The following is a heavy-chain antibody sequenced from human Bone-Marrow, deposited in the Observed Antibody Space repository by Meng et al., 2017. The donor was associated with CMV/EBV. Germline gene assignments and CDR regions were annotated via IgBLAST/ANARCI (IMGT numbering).Heavy chain of an antibody. V-gene: IGHV3-33*06. CDR3: AKEGSGYSSGWYLPDYYYYGMDV. Sequence: LSLTCAASGFTFSSYGMHWVRQATGKGLEWVAVIWYDGSNKYYADSVKGRFTISRDNSKNTLYLQMNSLRAEDTAVYYCAKEGSGYSSGWYLPDYYYYGMDVWGQGTTVTVSS. CDR1: GFTFSSYG. J-gene: IGHJ6*02. D-gene: IGHD6-19*01. CDR2: IWYDGSNK.